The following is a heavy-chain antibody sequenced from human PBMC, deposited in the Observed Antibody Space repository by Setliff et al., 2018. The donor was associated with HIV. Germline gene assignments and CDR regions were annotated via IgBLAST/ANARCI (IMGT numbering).Heavy chain of an antibody. CDR2: IDTDGSIT. D-gene: IGHD2-15*01. J-gene: IGHJ4*02. CDR3: ATDVAGKYDY. V-gene: IGHV3-74*01. Sequence: PGGSLRLSCAASGFTFSSYWMSWVRQVPGKGLVWVSRIDTDGSITSYADSVKGRFTISRDNAKSTLYLQMNNLRAEDTALYYCATDVAGKYDYWGQGTLVTVSS. CDR1: GFTFSSYW.